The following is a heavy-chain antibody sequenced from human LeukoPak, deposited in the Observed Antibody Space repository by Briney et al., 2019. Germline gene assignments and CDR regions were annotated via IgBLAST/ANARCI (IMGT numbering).Heavy chain of an antibody. J-gene: IGHJ5*02. CDR1: GYTFTSYP. V-gene: IGHV1-18*01. CDR3: ARVKGYWFDP. CDR2: IITYNGNT. Sequence: GASVKVSCKASGYTFTSYPISWVRQAPGQGLEWMGWIITYNGNTDYAQKFQGRVTMTRDTSTSTVYMELRGLRSDDTAVYYCARVKGYWFDPWGQGTLVTVSS.